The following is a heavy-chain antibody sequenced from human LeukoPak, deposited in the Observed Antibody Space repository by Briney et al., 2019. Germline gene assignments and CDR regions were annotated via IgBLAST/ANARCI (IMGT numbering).Heavy chain of an antibody. Sequence: PGGSLRLSCAVSGFTFSSFEMNWVRQAPGKGLEWVSYISSTFAIHYADSVKGRFTISRDNARDSLYLQMNSLRDEDTAVYYCARSLSGYNTDPFFEQWGQGALVTVSS. CDR3: ARSLSGYNTDPFFEQ. J-gene: IGHJ4*02. V-gene: IGHV3-48*03. CDR1: GFTFSSFE. CDR2: ISSTFAI. D-gene: IGHD5-12*01.